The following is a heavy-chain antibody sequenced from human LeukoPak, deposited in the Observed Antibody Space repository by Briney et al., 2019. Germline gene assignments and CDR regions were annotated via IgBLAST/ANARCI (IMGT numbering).Heavy chain of an antibody. CDR3: ARDLYSSSGDAFDI. CDR2: INPNSGGT. J-gene: IGHJ3*02. V-gene: IGHV1-2*02. CDR1: GYTFTGYY. Sequence: GASVKVSCKASGYTFTGYYMHWVRQAPGQGLEWMGWINPNSGGTNYAQKFQGRVTMTRDTSISTAYMELSRLRSDDTAVYYCARDLYSSSGDAFDIWGQGTMVTVSS. D-gene: IGHD6-6*01.